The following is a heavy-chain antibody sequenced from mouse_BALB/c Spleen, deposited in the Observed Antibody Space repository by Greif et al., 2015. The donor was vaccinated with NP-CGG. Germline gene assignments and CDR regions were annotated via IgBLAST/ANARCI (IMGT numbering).Heavy chain of an antibody. CDR2: IWWDDDK. Sequence: QVTLKVCGPGILQPSQALSLTCSFSGFSLSTSGVGVGWVRQPSGKGLEWLAHIWWDDDKYYNTALKSGLTISKDTSXNQFFLKIASVDTADTATYYCARMAYYGHYYAMDYWGQGTSVTVSS. CDR1: GFSLSTSGVG. D-gene: IGHD2-10*01. CDR3: ARMAYYGHYYAMDY. J-gene: IGHJ4*01. V-gene: IGHV8-8*01.